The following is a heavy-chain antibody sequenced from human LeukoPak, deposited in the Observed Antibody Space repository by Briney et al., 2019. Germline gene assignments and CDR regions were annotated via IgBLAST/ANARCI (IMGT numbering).Heavy chain of an antibody. CDR3: AKDDRCSSTRCPDPHYYFYGLDV. Sequence: GGSLRLSCVASGFTFQHYAIHWVRQAPGKGLEWVSLISADGGTTFYANSVRGRFTISRDNSKNSLFLRMTSVGTEDTALYYCAKDDRCSSTRCPDPHYYFYGLDVWGQGTTVAVSS. J-gene: IGHJ6*02. V-gene: IGHV3-43*02. CDR2: ISADGGTT. D-gene: IGHD2-2*01. CDR1: GFTFQHYA.